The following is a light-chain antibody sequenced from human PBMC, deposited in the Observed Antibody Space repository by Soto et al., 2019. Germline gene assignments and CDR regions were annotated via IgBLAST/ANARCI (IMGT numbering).Light chain of an antibody. V-gene: IGKV1-17*01. CDR3: LQHSDYPFT. CDR1: QGIRDA. J-gene: IGKJ2*01. CDR2: SAS. Sequence: DIQMTQSPSSLSASVGDRVTITCRASQGIRDALGWYQQKPGKVPKHLIYSASSLQNGVPSRFSGSGSETVFTLTISSLQPEDFATYFCLQHSDYPFTFGQGTRLEI.